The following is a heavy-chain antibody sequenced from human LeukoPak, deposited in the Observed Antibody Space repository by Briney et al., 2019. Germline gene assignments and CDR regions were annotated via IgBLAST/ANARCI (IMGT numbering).Heavy chain of an antibody. D-gene: IGHD1-26*01. CDR1: VYTFTGYC. V-gene: IGHV1-2*06. CDR3: ARSRPTKGIVGATSSSYYFDY. Sequence: ASVKVSCKASVYTFTGYCMHWVRQAPGQGLEWMGRINPNSGGTNYAQKFQGRVTMTRDTSISTAYMELSRLRSDDTAVYYCARSRPTKGIVGATSSSYYFDYWGQGTLVTVSS. CDR2: INPNSGGT. J-gene: IGHJ4*02.